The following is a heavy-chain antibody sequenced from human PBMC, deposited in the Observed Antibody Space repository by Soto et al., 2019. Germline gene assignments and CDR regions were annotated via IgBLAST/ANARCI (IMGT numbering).Heavy chain of an antibody. D-gene: IGHD2-21*02. CDR1: GFNFKDYT. J-gene: IGHJ4*02. V-gene: IGHV3-43*01. CDR2: INWDGVNT. Sequence: PGGSLRLSCVGSGFNFKDYTMHWVRQAPGKGPEWVSLINWDGVNTYYAASVKGRFTISRDNSKNSLYLQMNSLRSEDTALYYCAKDSAPVRVTASPLARWGQGTLVTVSS. CDR3: AKDSAPVRVTASPLAR.